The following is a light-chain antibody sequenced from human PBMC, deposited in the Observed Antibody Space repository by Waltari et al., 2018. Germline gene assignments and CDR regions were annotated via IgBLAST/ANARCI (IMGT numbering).Light chain of an antibody. Sequence: VVLTQSPATLSLSPGENATLSCRASQNIGTYLAWYQQKPGQAPRLLIHSASSRATAIPDRFSGSGSGTEFTLTINSLEAEDVGLYHCYQHNRGGTFGQGTKVEIK. CDR2: SAS. CDR3: YQHNRGGT. J-gene: IGKJ1*01. V-gene: IGKV3-11*01. CDR1: QNIGTY.